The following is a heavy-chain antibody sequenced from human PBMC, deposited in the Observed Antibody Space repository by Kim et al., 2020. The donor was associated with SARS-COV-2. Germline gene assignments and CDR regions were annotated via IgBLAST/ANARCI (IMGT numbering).Heavy chain of an antibody. Sequence: GGSLRLSCAASGFTFSSYAMHWVRQAPGKGLEWVAVIWYDGSNKYYADSVKGRFTISRDNSKNTLYLQMNSLRAEDTAVYYCAKDAVIWPLWGDTGRYVVDYYYYYGMDVWGQGTTVTVSS. D-gene: IGHD2-15*01. CDR3: AKDAVIWPLWGDTGRYVVDYYYYYGMDV. J-gene: IGHJ6*02. V-gene: IGHV3-33*06. CDR1: GFTFSSYA. CDR2: IWYDGSNK.